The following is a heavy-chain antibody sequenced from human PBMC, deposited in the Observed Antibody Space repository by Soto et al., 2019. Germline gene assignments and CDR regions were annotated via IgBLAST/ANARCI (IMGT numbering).Heavy chain of an antibody. J-gene: IGHJ6*02. Sequence: PGGSLRLSCAPSGFTFSSYWMSWVRQAPGKGLEWVANIKQDGSEKYYVDSVKGRFTISRDNARKLLFLQMNSLRVEDTAVYYCARSGGGQKQQPPKYYYGMDVWGQGTTVTVSS. D-gene: IGHD6-13*01. CDR2: IKQDGSEK. V-gene: IGHV3-7*02. CDR1: GFTFSSYW. CDR3: ARSGGGQKQQPPKYYYGMDV.